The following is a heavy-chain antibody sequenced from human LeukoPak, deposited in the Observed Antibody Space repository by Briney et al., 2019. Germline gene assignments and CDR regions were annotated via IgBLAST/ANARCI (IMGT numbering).Heavy chain of an antibody. J-gene: IGHJ4*02. V-gene: IGHV4-59*01. D-gene: IGHD6-13*01. CDR1: GGSISRYF. CDR3: ARANGYIGVLDY. CDR2: TSDSGTT. Sequence: SETLSLTCTVSGGSISRYFGSWIRQPPGKRLEYIGYTSDSGTTNYNPSLKSRVTISVDASKNQFSLKLNSVTAADTAVYYCARANGYIGVLDYWGQGTLVTVSS.